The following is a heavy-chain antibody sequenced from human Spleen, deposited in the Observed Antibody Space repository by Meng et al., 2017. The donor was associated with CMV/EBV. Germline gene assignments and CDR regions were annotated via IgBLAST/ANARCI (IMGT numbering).Heavy chain of an antibody. D-gene: IGHD3-3*01. CDR1: GGTFSSYA. Sequence: SVKVSCKASGGTFSSYAISWVRQAPGQGLEWMGGIIPIFGTANNAQKFQGRVTITTDESTTTAYMELRSLRSDDTAVYYCARGVIGLRFTPLDYWGQGTLVTVSS. CDR2: IIPIFGTA. J-gene: IGHJ4*02. V-gene: IGHV1-69*05. CDR3: ARGVIGLRFTPLDY.